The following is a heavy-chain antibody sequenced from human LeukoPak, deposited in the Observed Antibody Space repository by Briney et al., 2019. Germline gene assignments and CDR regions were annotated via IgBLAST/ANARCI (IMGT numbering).Heavy chain of an antibody. J-gene: IGHJ4*02. Sequence: ASVKVSCKASGYTFTSYGISWVRQAPGQGLEWMGWISAYNGNTNYAQKVQDRFTMTTDTSTTTAYMELRSLRSDDTAVYYCARSKYYFGSGTYYNDYWGQGALVTVSS. D-gene: IGHD3-10*01. CDR1: GYTFTSYG. V-gene: IGHV1-18*01. CDR2: ISAYNGNT. CDR3: ARSKYYFGSGTYYNDY.